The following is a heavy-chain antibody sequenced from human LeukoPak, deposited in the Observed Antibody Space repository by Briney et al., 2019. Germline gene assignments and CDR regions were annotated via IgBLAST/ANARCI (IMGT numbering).Heavy chain of an antibody. V-gene: IGHV3-21*01. J-gene: IGHJ4*02. CDR2: MSSGGRYI. CDR1: GFTFSSYS. D-gene: IGHD3-3*01. Sequence: GGSLRLSCAASGFTFSSYSMTRVRQAPGKGLEWVSSMSSGGRYIYYADSVRGRFTISRDNAKNSLYLLMNSLRVEDTAVYYCARDRPTGASRLFVVQWGQGTLVTVSS. CDR3: ARDRPTGASRLFVVQ.